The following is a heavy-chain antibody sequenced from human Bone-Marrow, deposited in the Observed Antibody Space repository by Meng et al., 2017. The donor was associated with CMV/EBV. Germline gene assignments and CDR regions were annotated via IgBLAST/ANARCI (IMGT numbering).Heavy chain of an antibody. Sequence: EVQLLESGGGLVQPGGSLGLFCSASGFSFSSYAMSWVRQAPGKGLEWVSAISGSGGSTYYADSVKGRFTISRDNSKNTLYLQMNSLRAEDTAVYYCAKVDTAMVTGPLTIWGQGTMVTV. D-gene: IGHD5-18*01. V-gene: IGHV3-23*01. CDR1: GFSFSSYA. CDR2: ISGSGGST. CDR3: AKVDTAMVTGPLTI. J-gene: IGHJ3*02.